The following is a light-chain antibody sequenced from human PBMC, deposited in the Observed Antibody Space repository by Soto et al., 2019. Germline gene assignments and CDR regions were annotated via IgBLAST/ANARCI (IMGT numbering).Light chain of an antibody. CDR2: EVS. Sequence: QSALTQPASVSGSPGQSITISCTGTSSDVGGYNYVSWYQQHPGKAPKLMIYEVSNRPSGVSNRFSGSKSGNTASLTISGLQAEDEADYYCSSYTSSSTRWVLGGGTKLTVL. CDR3: SSYTSSSTRWV. CDR1: SSDVGGYNY. V-gene: IGLV2-14*01. J-gene: IGLJ3*02.